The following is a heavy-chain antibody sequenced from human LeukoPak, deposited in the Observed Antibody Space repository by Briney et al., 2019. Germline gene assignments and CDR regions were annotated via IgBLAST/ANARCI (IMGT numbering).Heavy chain of an antibody. V-gene: IGHV3-23*01. CDR1: GFIFDDYG. J-gene: IGHJ4*02. CDR2: IFPSGGEI. CDR3: ATYRQVLLPFES. Sequence: GGSLRLSCAASGFIFDDYGMSWVRHAPGKGLEWVSSIFPSGGEIHYADSVRGRFTISKDNSKSTLSLQMNSLRAEDTAIYYCATYRQVLLPFESWGQGTLVTVSS. D-gene: IGHD2/OR15-2a*01.